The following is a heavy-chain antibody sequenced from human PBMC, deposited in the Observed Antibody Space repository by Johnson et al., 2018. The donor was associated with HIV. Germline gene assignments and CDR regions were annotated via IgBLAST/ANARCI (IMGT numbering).Heavy chain of an antibody. D-gene: IGHD1/OR15-1a*01. Sequence: VQLVESGGGLVQPGGSLRLSCAASGFTVNGNYMSWVRQAPGKGLEWVSVIYSGGSTYYADSVKGRFTISRDNSRNTLYLQMNSLRAEDTAVYYCARGLMGTNIGDLSDAFDIWGQGTMVTVSS. CDR1: GFTVNGNY. CDR3: ARGLMGTNIGDLSDAFDI. V-gene: IGHV3-66*01. CDR2: IYSGGST. J-gene: IGHJ3*02.